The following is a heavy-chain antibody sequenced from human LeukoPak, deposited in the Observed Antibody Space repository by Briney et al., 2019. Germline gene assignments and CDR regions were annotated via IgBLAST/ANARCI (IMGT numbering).Heavy chain of an antibody. CDR2: IYYSGST. Sequence: PSETLSLTCTVSGGSISSGDYYWSWIRQPPGKGLEWIGYIYYSGSTNYNPSLKSRVTISVDTSKNQFSLKLSSVTAADTAVYYCAREITQSFLGPFYYDFWSGFPPWGQGTLVTVSS. CDR1: GGSISSGDYY. J-gene: IGHJ5*02. CDR3: AREITQSFLGPFYYDFWSGFPP. V-gene: IGHV4-61*08. D-gene: IGHD3-3*01.